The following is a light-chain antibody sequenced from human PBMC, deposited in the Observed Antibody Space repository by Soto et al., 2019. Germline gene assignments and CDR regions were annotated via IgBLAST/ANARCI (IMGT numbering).Light chain of an antibody. CDR3: QVWDSSDNHVV. Sequence: SYELTQPPSVSVAPGQTARITCGGSKLGSESVHWYRQKPGQAPGLVVYDDRDRPSGIPERFSGSNSGHTATLTINRVEAGDAADYYCQVWDSSDNHVVFGGGTKLTVL. V-gene: IGLV3-21*02. J-gene: IGLJ3*02. CDR1: KLGSES. CDR2: DDR.